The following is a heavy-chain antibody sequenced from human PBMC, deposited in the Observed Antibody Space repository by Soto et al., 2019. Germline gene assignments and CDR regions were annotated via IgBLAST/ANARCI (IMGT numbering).Heavy chain of an antibody. D-gene: IGHD6-13*01. CDR1: GGSISSGGYS. CDR3: ATSHAGAHITAAGH. V-gene: IGHV4-30-2*01. CDR2: IYHIGST. J-gene: IGHJ4*02. Sequence: SETLSLPCTVSGGSISSGGYSWCWIWQPPGKGLEWIGNIYHIGSTYYNPSLKSRVTISVDRSKNQFSLKLSSVTAADTAVYYCATSHAGAHITAAGHCGQGTLVTVSA.